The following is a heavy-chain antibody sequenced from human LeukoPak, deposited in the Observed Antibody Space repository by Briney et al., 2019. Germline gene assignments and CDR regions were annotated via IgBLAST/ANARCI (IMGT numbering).Heavy chain of an antibody. V-gene: IGHV1-2*02. CDR1: GYTFTGYY. CDR3: ARGGIAARPGDAFDI. Sequence: GASVKVSCKASGYTFTGYYVHWVRQAPGQGLEWMGWINPNSGGTNYAQKFQGRVTMTRDTSISTAYMELSRLRSDDTAVYYCARGGIAARPGDAFDIWGQGTMVTVSS. D-gene: IGHD6-6*01. CDR2: INPNSGGT. J-gene: IGHJ3*02.